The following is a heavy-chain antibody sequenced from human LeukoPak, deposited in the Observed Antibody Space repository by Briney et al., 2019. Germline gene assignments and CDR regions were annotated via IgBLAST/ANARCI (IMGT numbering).Heavy chain of an antibody. CDR1: GNRFPTYW. CDR3: ARHAEGSQYFQH. D-gene: IGHD1-26*01. CDR2: IYPGDSDT. Sequence: GESLKISSKGSGNRFPTYWIGWVRQIPGKGLNWMGIIYPGDSDTRYSPSFQGQVTISADKSISTAYLQWRSLKAWDTAMYYCARHAEGSQYFQHWGQGTLVTVSS. V-gene: IGHV5-51*01. J-gene: IGHJ1*01.